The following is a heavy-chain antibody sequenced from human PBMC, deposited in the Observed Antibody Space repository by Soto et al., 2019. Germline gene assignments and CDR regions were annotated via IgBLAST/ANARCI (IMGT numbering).Heavy chain of an antibody. V-gene: IGHV1-69*13. D-gene: IGHD1-1*01. CDR3: ARDGSTGTDAFDI. Sequence: ASVKVSCKASGGTFSSYAISWVRQAPGQGLEWMGGIIPIFGTANYEQKFQGRVTITADESTSTAYMELSSLRSEDTAVYYCARDGSTGTDAFDIWGQGTMVTVSS. CDR2: IIPIFGTA. CDR1: GGTFSSYA. J-gene: IGHJ3*02.